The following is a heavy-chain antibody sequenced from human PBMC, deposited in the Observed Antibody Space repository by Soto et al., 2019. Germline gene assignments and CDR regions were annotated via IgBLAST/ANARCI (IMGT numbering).Heavy chain of an antibody. D-gene: IGHD6-6*01. V-gene: IGHV4-4*09. Sequence: SETLSLACTVSGDSFSNFCWSWIRQSPGKGLEWIGYIYNSGSTNYNPSLTSRVTISVDRSKNQFSLKLSSVTAADTAVYYCARCTYGASSGFYYYMDVWGSGTTVTVSS. CDR2: IYNSGST. CDR1: GDSFSNFC. CDR3: ARCTYGASSGFYYYMDV. J-gene: IGHJ6*03.